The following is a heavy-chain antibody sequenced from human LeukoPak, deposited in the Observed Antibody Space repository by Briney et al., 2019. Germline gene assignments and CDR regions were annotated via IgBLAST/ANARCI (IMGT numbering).Heavy chain of an antibody. CDR2: ISSSGSTI. V-gene: IGHV3-48*03. CDR1: GFTFSSYE. Sequence: PGGSLRLSCAASGFTFSSYEMNRVRQAPGKGLEWVSYISSSGSTIYYADSVKGRFTISRDNAKNSLYLQMNSLRAEDTAVYYCTRDGGVTLVRGVIILDYYYYYMDVWGKGTTVTVSS. J-gene: IGHJ6*03. D-gene: IGHD3-10*01. CDR3: TRDGGVTLVRGVIILDYYYYYMDV.